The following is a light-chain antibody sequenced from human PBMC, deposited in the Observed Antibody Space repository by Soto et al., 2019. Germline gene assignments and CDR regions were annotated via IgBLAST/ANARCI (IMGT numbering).Light chain of an antibody. CDR1: SSDVGGYNY. J-gene: IGLJ1*01. CDR2: DVS. Sequence: QSVLTQPASVSGSPGQSITISCTGTSSDVGGYNYVSWYQHHPGKAPKLMIYDVSNRPSGVSNRFSGSKSGNTVSLTISGLQAEDEADYYCSSYTSSSTLLFVFGTGTKVTVL. V-gene: IGLV2-14*03. CDR3: SSYTSSSTLLFV.